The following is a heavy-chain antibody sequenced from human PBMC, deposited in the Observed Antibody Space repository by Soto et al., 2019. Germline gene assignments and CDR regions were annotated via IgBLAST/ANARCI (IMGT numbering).Heavy chain of an antibody. V-gene: IGHV4-34*01. CDR2: INHSGST. CDR1: GGPFSGYY. Sequence: SETLSLTCAVYGGPFSGYYWSWIRQPPGKGLEWIGEINHSGSTNYNPSLKSRVTISVDTSKNQFSLKLSSVTAADTAVYYCARVVGSSGDYFDYCGQGTLVTVSS. CDR3: ARVVGSSGDYFDY. D-gene: IGHD3-10*01. J-gene: IGHJ4*02.